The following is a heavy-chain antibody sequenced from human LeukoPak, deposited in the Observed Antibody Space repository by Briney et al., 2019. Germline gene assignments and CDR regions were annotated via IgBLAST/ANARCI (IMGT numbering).Heavy chain of an antibody. CDR3: ARDLTVRGVIPYYYYYMDA. D-gene: IGHD3-10*01. CDR2: IYTSGST. CDR1: GGSISSYY. Sequence: PSETLSLTCTASGGSISSYYWSWIRQPAGKGLEWIGRIYTSGSTNYNPSLKSRVTMSVDTSKNQFSLKLSSVTAADTAVYYCARDLTVRGVIPYYYYYMDAWGKGTTVTVSS. J-gene: IGHJ6*03. V-gene: IGHV4-4*07.